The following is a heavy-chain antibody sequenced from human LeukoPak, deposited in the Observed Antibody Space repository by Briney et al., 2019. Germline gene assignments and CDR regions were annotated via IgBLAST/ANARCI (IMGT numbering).Heavy chain of an antibody. Sequence: PSETLSLTCTVSGYSISSGYYWGWIRQPPGKGLEWIGSSYHSGSTYYNPSLKSRVTISVDTSKNQFSLKLSSVTAADTAVYYCARTYCSSTSCFMAYFDYWGQGTLVTVSS. CDR3: ARTYCSSTSCFMAYFDY. J-gene: IGHJ4*02. D-gene: IGHD2-2*01. V-gene: IGHV4-38-2*02. CDR2: SYHSGST. CDR1: GYSISSGYY.